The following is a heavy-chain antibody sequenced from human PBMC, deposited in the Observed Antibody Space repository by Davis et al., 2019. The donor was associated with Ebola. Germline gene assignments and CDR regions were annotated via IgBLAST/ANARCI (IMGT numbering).Heavy chain of an antibody. CDR3: ARDLPEVTTVITYYYYRMDV. CDR1: GYTFTSYA. V-gene: IGHV7-4-1*02. Sequence: ASVKVSCKASGYTFTSYAMNWVRQAPGQGLEWMGWINTNTGNPTYAQGFTGRFVFSLDTSVSTAYLQISSLKAEDTAVYYCARDLPEVTTVITYYYYRMDVWGQGTTVTVSS. J-gene: IGHJ6*02. CDR2: INTNTGNP. D-gene: IGHD4-17*01.